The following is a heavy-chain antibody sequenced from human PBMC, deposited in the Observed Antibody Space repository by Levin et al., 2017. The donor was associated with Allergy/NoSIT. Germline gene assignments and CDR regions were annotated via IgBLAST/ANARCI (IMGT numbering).Heavy chain of an antibody. D-gene: IGHD3-3*01. CDR1: GGSISSYY. V-gene: IGHV4-59*01. CDR3: ARGRGDYDFWSAPIGKGFDP. CDR2: IYYSGST. Sequence: SETLSLTCTVSGGSISSYYWSWIRQPPGKGLEWIGYIYYSGSTNYNPSLKSRVTISVDTSKNQFSLKLSSVTAADTAVYYCARGRGDYDFWSAPIGKGFDPWGQGTLVTVSS. J-gene: IGHJ5*02.